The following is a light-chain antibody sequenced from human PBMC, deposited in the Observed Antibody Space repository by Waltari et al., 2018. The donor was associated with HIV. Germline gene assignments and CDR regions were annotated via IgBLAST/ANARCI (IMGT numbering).Light chain of an antibody. CDR2: HNQ. CDR3: AAWDVSLSGLWV. V-gene: IGLV1-44*01. J-gene: IGLJ3*02. CDR1: SSNIGTNT. Sequence: QSVMTQPPSASATPGQTVTISCSGSSSNIGTNTVNWYQQLPGTAPKLLIYHNQQRPSGVPDRCSGSKSGTSASLAISGLQSEDEAAYYCAAWDVSLSGLWVFGGGTKLTVL.